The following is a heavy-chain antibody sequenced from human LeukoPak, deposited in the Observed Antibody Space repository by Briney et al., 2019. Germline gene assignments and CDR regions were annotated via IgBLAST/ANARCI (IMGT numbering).Heavy chain of an antibody. D-gene: IGHD3-22*01. CDR2: IYTSGTT. CDR1: GGSISGYN. CDR3: AREGSSAYAWFDP. Sequence: SVTLSLTCTVSGGSISGYNWSWIRQPAGKGLVWIGHIYTSGTTNYNPSLKSRVTMSIDTSKNQFSLKLSSVTAADTAVYYCAREGSSAYAWFDPGGQGTLVTVSS. V-gene: IGHV4-4*07. J-gene: IGHJ5*02.